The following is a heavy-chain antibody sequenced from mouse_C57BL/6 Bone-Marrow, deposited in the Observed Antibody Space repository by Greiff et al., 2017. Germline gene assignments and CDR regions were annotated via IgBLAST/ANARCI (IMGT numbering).Heavy chain of an antibody. CDR2: IDPETGGT. CDR3: TRDWAYWYFDV. CDR1: GYTFTDYD. Sequence: QVQLQQSGAELVRPGASVTLSCKASGYTFTDYDMHWVKQTPVHGLEWIGAIDPETGGTAYNQKFKGKAILTADKSSSTAYMELRSLTSEDSAVYYCTRDWAYWYFDVWGTGTTVTVS. D-gene: IGHD4-1*01. V-gene: IGHV1-15*01. J-gene: IGHJ1*03.